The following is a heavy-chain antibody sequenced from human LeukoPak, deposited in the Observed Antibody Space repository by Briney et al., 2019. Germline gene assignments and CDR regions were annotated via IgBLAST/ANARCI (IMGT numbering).Heavy chain of an antibody. D-gene: IGHD1-26*01. Sequence: GGSLRLSCAASGFTFSNAWMTWDRQAPGKGLEWLGHIKSKSDGGTTDCAAPFKGRFTISRDDSKNTLYLQMNSLKTEDTAVYYCTTWDGVDWGQGTMVTVSS. V-gene: IGHV3-15*01. CDR1: GFTFSNAW. J-gene: IGHJ3*01. CDR2: IKSKSDGGTT. CDR3: TTWDGVD.